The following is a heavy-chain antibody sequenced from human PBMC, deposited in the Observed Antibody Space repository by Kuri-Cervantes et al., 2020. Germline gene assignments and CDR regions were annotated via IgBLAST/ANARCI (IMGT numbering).Heavy chain of an antibody. CDR2: ISYDGSNK. D-gene: IGHD2-2*01. Sequence: GESLKISCAASGFTFSSYAMHWVRQAPGKGLEWVAVISYDGSNKYYADSVKGRFTTSRDNSKNTLYLQMNSLRAEDTAVYYCAKVPAASYYYGMDVWGQGTMVTVSS. CDR1: GFTFSSYA. V-gene: IGHV3-30-3*01. CDR3: AKVPAASYYYGMDV. J-gene: IGHJ6*02.